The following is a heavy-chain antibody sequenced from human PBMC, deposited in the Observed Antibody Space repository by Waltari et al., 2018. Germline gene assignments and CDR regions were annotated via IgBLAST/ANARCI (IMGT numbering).Heavy chain of an antibody. D-gene: IGHD3-22*01. CDR1: GYTFTSYD. V-gene: IGHV1-8*02. Sequence: QVQLVQSGAEVKKPGASVKVSCKASGYTFTSYDINWVRQATGQGLEWMGWMNPNSGNTGYAQKFQGRVTMTRKTSISTAYMELSSLRSEDTAVYYCARVFSYIGGYYPNDYWGQGTLVTVSS. CDR2: MNPNSGNT. CDR3: ARVFSYIGGYYPNDY. J-gene: IGHJ4*02.